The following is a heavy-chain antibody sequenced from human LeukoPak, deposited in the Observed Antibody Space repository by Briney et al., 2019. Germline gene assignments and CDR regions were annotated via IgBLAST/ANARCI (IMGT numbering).Heavy chain of an antibody. J-gene: IGHJ4*02. V-gene: IGHV1-69*13. Sequence: ASVKVSCKASGGTFISYAISWVRQAPGQGLEWMGGIIPIFGTANYAQKFQGRVTITADESTSTAYMELSSLRSEDTAVYYCARLGPGGMATITNWGQGTLVTVSS. CDR1: GGTFISYA. D-gene: IGHD5-24*01. CDR2: IIPIFGTA. CDR3: ARLGPGGMATITN.